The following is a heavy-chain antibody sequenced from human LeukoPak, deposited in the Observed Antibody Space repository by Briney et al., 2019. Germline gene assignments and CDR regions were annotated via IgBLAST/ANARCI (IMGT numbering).Heavy chain of an antibody. CDR1: GGSISSSSYY. Sequence: SETLSLTCTVSGGSISSSSYYWGWIRQPPGKGLEWIGSIYYSGSTYYNPSLKSRVTISVDTSKNQSSLKLSSVTAADTAVYYCARRHYGLYYFDYWGQGTLVTVSS. CDR3: ARRHYGLYYFDY. CDR2: IYYSGST. D-gene: IGHD3-10*01. J-gene: IGHJ4*02. V-gene: IGHV4-39*01.